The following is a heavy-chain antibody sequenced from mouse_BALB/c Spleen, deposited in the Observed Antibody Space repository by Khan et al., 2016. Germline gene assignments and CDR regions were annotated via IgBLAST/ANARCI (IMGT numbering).Heavy chain of an antibody. D-gene: IGHD2-4*01. CDR1: GFTFSDYY. CDR2: ISDGGSYT. J-gene: IGHJ3*01. CDR3: AREGLRRGFAY. Sequence: EVELVESGGGLVKPGGSLKLSCAASGFTFSDYYMYWVRQTPEKRLEWVATISDGGSYTYYPDSVKGRFTICRDNAKNNMYLQMSSLKSEDTAMYYCAREGLRRGFAYWGQGTLVTVSA. V-gene: IGHV5-4*02.